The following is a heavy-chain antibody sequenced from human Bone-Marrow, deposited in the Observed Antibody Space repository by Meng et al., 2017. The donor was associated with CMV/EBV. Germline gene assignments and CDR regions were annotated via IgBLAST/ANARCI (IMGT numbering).Heavy chain of an antibody. CDR3: ARGGGSLDY. Sequence: SETLSLTCAVYGGSFSGYYWSWIRQPPGKGLEWIGEINHSGSTNYNPSLKSRVTISVDTSKNQFSLKLSSVTAADTAVYYCARGGGSLDYWGQGTLVTVSS. V-gene: IGHV4-34*01. CDR1: GGSFSGYY. J-gene: IGHJ4*02. CDR2: INHSGST. D-gene: IGHD1-26*01.